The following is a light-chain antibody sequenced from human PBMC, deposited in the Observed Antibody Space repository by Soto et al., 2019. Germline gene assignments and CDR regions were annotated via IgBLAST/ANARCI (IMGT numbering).Light chain of an antibody. Sequence: QSVLTQPPSASGSPGQSVTISCTGTSSDVGGYNYVSWYQQRPGKAPKLMISEVNKRPSGVPDRFSGSKSGNTASLTVSGLQAEDEADYYCSSYAGSNNYVFGTGTKVTVL. J-gene: IGLJ1*01. CDR2: EVN. CDR3: SSYAGSNNYV. V-gene: IGLV2-8*01. CDR1: SSDVGGYNY.